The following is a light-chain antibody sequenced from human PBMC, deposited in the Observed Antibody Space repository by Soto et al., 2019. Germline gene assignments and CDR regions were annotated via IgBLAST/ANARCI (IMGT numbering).Light chain of an antibody. Sequence: DIQMTQSPSSLSASVGDRVTITCRASQSISSYLNWYQQKPGQAPTLLIYAASSLQSGVPSKFSGSGAGTDFSLTISSLQPEDFAADYCQLSYSTPRYTFGQGTKLEIK. J-gene: IGKJ2*01. CDR3: QLSYSTPRYT. CDR1: QSISSY. V-gene: IGKV1-39*01. CDR2: AAS.